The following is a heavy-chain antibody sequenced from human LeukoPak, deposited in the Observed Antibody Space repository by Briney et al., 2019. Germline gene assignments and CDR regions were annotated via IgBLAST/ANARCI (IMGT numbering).Heavy chain of an antibody. CDR1: GYTFTGNY. V-gene: IGHV1-46*01. J-gene: IGHJ5*02. CDR2: ISPSGGST. D-gene: IGHD1-26*01. CDR3: ARDNSVGDEAWWFNP. Sequence: GASVKVSCKAFGYTFTGNYMHWVRQDPGQGPEWIGVISPSGGSTTYAQKFQGRVTLTRDMSTSTDYLELSSMRSEDTAVYYCARDNSVGDEAWWFNPWGQGTLVTVSS.